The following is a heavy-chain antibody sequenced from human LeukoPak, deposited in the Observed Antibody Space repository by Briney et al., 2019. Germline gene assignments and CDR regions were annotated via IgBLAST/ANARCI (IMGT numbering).Heavy chain of an antibody. J-gene: IGHJ4*02. CDR3: ARVEQWLPFDY. V-gene: IGHV3-74*01. CDR1: GYTFSSYW. D-gene: IGHD6-19*01. Sequence: GGSLRLSCAASGYTFSSYWMHWVRQAPGKGLVWVSRINSDGSSTSYADSVKGRFTISRDNAKNTLYLQMNSLRAEDTAVYYCARVEQWLPFDYWGQGTLVTVSS. CDR2: INSDGSST.